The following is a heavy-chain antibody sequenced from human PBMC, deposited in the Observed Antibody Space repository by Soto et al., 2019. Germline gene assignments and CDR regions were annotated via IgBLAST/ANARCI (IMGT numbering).Heavy chain of an antibody. D-gene: IGHD6-13*01. Sequence: GGSLRLSCAASGFTFSSYAMHWVRQAPGKGLEWVAVISYDGSNKYYADSVKGRFTISRDNSKNTLYLQMNSLRAEDTAVYYCARERPRRKYSSSLDSYYYYYGMDVWGQGTTVTVSS. V-gene: IGHV3-30-3*01. CDR1: GFTFSSYA. J-gene: IGHJ6*02. CDR2: ISYDGSNK. CDR3: ARERPRRKYSSSLDSYYYYYGMDV.